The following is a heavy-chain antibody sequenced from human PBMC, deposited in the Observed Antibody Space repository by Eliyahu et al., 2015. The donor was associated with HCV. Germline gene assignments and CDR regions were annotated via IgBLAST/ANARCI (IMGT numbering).Heavy chain of an antibody. V-gene: IGHV1-8*01. CDR3: ARGLYDYGGNSGGGS. CDR1: GYTFTNYD. J-gene: IGHJ5*02. D-gene: IGHD4-23*01. Sequence: QVQLVQSGAEVKKPGASVKVSCKTSGYTFTNYDINWVRQATGQGLEWMGWMNPNSGSTAYAQKFQGRITMTRNTSISTAYMELNIVTSEDTAVYYCARGLYDYGGNSGGGSWGQGTLVTVSS. CDR2: MNPNSGST.